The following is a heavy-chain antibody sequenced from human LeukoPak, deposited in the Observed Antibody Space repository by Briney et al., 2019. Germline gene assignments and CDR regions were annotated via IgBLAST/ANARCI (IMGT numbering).Heavy chain of an antibody. V-gene: IGHV4-31*03. CDR1: GGSISRGGYY. J-gene: IGHJ5*02. D-gene: IGHD3-10*01. Sequence: SETLSLTCTVSGGSISRGGYYWSWIRQHPGKGLEWIGYIYYSGSTYYNPSLKSRVTISVGTSKNQFSLKLSSVTAADTAVYYCARDRVVRGVIESWFDPWGQGTLVTVSS. CDR3: ARDRVVRGVIESWFDP. CDR2: IYYSGST.